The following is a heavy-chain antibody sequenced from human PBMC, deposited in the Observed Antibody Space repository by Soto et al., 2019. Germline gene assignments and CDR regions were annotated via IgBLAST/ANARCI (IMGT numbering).Heavy chain of an antibody. Sequence: QVQLVQSGAVVKKPGASVKVSCKASGYTFTSYAIHWVRQAPGQRLEWMGWINGGNGDTKYSEECQGRVTITRDTSASTAYMALSTLRPEDTAVYYCATAYSSGWAFDNWGQGTLVTVSS. CDR3: ATAYSSGWAFDN. CDR1: GYTFTSYA. CDR2: INGGNGDT. V-gene: IGHV1-3*01. D-gene: IGHD6-25*01. J-gene: IGHJ4*02.